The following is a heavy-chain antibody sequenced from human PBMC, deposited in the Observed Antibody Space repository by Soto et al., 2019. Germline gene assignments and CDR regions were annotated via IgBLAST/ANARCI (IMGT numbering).Heavy chain of an antibody. D-gene: IGHD3-16*01. CDR3: AKGLARFEDLADLFED. V-gene: IGHV3-9*01. CDR2: INWSGGSI. CDR1: GFSFGDQA. J-gene: IGHJ4*02. Sequence: EVQLVESGGGLVQPGRSLRLSCAASGFSFGDQAMHWVRQSPGKGLEWVSGINWSGGSIAYADSVKGRFIISRDNAKNSLFLQMNSLREDDTALYYCAKGLARFEDLADLFEDWGQGTLVTVSS.